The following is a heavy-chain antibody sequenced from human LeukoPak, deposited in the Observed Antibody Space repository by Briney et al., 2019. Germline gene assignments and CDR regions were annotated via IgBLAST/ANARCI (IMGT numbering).Heavy chain of an antibody. CDR1: GFTFSSYW. CDR2: IKQDGGDK. V-gene: IGHV3-7*01. Sequence: PGGSLRLSCAASGFTFSSYWMSWVRQAPGKGLEWVANIKQDGGDKYYVDAVKGRFTISRDSAKNSLSLQMNSLRAEDTAVYYCTKEHSSWYLTPYYGMDVWGQGTTVTVSS. CDR3: TKEHSSWYLTPYYGMDV. J-gene: IGHJ6*02. D-gene: IGHD6-13*01.